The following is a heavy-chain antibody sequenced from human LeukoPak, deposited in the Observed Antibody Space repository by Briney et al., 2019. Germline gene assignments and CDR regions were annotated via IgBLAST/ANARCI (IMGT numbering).Heavy chain of an antibody. V-gene: IGHV3-30*04. CDR2: ISYDGSNK. CDR3: ARASGGSCYSNFDY. Sequence: PGRSLRLSCAASGFTFSSYAMHWVRQAPGKGLGWVAVISYDGSNKYYADSVKGRFTISRDNSKNTLYLQMNSLRAEDTAVYYCARASGGSCYSNFDYWGQGTLVTVSS. CDR1: GFTFSSYA. J-gene: IGHJ4*02. D-gene: IGHD2-15*01.